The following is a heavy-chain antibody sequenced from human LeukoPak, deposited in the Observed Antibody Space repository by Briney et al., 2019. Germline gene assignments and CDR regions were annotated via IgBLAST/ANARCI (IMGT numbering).Heavy chain of an antibody. CDR2: INPNSCGT. V-gene: IGHV1-2*02. D-gene: IGHD5-24*01. CDR1: GYTFTYYY. CDR3: ATGRWAVDY. Sequence: ASVKVSCKASGYTFTYYYIHSVRQAPGQGLGWMRWINPNSCGTNYAQKFPCRVTMTRDTSISTAYMELRRLRSDDTAVYYWATGRWAVDYWGQGTLVTVSS. J-gene: IGHJ4*02.